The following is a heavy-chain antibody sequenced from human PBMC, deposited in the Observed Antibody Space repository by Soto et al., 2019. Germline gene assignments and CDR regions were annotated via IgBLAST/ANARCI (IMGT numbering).Heavy chain of an antibody. V-gene: IGHV3-23*01. Sequence: GGSLRLSCAASGFTFSSYAMSWVRQAPGKGLEWVSAISGSGGSTYYADSVKGRFTIPRDNSKNTLYLQMNSLRAEDTAVYYCAKDDPRTAIFGVVTNWFDPWGQGTLVTVSS. CDR3: AKDDPRTAIFGVVTNWFDP. CDR1: GFTFSSYA. D-gene: IGHD3-3*01. J-gene: IGHJ5*02. CDR2: ISGSGGST.